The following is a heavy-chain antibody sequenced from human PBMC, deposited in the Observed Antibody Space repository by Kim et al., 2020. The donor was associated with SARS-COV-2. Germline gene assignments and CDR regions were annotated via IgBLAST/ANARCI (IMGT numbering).Heavy chain of an antibody. Sequence: SVKVSCKASGGTFSSYAISWVRQAPGQGLEWMGGIIPIFGTANYAQKFQGRVTITADESTSTAYMELSSLRSEDMAVYYCANEYYYDSSGYYYYYGMDVWGQGTTVTVSS. D-gene: IGHD3-22*01. J-gene: IGHJ6*02. CDR2: IIPIFGTA. CDR1: GGTFSSYA. V-gene: IGHV1-69*13. CDR3: ANEYYYDSSGYYYYYGMDV.